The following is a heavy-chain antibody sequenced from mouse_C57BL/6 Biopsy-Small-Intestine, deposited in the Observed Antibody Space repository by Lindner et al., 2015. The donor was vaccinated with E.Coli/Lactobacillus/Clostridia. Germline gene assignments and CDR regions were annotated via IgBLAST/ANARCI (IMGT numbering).Heavy chain of an antibody. J-gene: IGHJ1*01. CDR3: ARDRLVPPSYYYYYGMDV. CDR1: GFTFSDYG. CDR2: ITSKDDSP. D-gene: IGHD2-4*01. V-gene: IGHV14-2*02. Sequence: SVKVSCKASGFTFSDYGISWVRQARGQGLEWMGWITSKDDSPNYAQKFQGRVTMTTDTSTNTAYMELRSLRLDDTAVYYCARDRLVPPSYYYYYGMDVWGQGTTVTVSS.